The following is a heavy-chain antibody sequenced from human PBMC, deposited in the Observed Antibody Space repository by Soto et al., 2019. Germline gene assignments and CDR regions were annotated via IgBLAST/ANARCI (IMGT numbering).Heavy chain of an antibody. J-gene: IGHJ3*02. CDR3: ARFLPRIGAAFDI. Sequence: SETLSLTYTVSEGSSSSRGDCWSCTRQPPGKALEWIGYISYTGSTNYNPSLKSRVTISVDTSKNQFSLKLSSVTAADTAVYYCARFLPRIGAAFDIWGHGTMVPVSS. D-gene: IGHD2-15*01. CDR1: EGSSSSRGDC. CDR2: ISYTGST. V-gene: IGHV4-61*08.